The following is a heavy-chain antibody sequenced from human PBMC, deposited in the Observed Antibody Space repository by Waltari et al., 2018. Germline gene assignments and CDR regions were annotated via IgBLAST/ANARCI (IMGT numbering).Heavy chain of an antibody. CDR3: AGYGEEIVVVPAAYSWFDP. D-gene: IGHD2-2*01. CDR2: INHSGST. CDR1: GGSFSGYY. V-gene: IGHV4-34*01. J-gene: IGHJ5*02. Sequence: QVQLQQWGAGLLKPSETLSLTCAVYGGSFSGYYWSWIRQPPGKGLEWLGEINHSGSTNYNPSLKSRVTISVDTSKNQFSLKLSSVTAADTAVYYCAGYGEEIVVVPAAYSWFDPWGQGTLVTVSS.